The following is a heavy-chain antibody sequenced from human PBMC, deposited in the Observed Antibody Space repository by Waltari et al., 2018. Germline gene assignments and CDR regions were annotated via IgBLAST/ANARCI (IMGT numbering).Heavy chain of an antibody. Sequence: QVRLLQSGAEVKKPGSSVKVSCQASGDTFSSYAINWVRQGPGQGLEWMGRSIPILGLTNYAQKCQGRGTITADKSTTTAYMELSSLRSEDTAVYYCARGGDATQTNYYYYGLDVWGQGTTVTVSS. D-gene: IGHD2-15*01. CDR2: SIPILGLT. CDR1: GDTFSSYA. CDR3: ARGGDATQTNYYYYGLDV. V-gene: IGHV1-69*09. J-gene: IGHJ6*02.